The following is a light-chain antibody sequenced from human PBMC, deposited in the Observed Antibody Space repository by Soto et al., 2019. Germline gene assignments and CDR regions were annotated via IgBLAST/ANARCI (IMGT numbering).Light chain of an antibody. V-gene: IGLV2-14*01. CDR2: DVS. J-gene: IGLJ1*01. CDR3: RSYTPSSTHV. CDR1: SSDVGAYNY. Sequence: QSVLTQPASVSGSPGQSITISCSGTSSDVGAYNYVSWHQQHPGKVPKIMIYDVSSRPSGVSNRFSGSKSGNTASLTISGLQAEDEADYYCRSYTPSSTHVFGTGTKVTVL.